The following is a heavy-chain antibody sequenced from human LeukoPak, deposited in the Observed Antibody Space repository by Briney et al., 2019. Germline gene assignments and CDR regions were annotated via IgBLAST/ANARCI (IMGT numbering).Heavy chain of an antibody. CDR1: GGTFGSYV. V-gene: IGHV1-69*06. CDR3: ASAGTRGYYDSSGYANWFDP. Sequence: GASVKVSCKASGGTFGSYVISWVRQAPGQGLEWMGGIIPIFGTAHYAQKFQGRLTITADKSTSTAYMELSSLRSEDTAVYYCASAGTRGYYDSSGYANWFDPWGQGTLVTVSS. CDR2: IIPIFGTA. J-gene: IGHJ5*02. D-gene: IGHD3-22*01.